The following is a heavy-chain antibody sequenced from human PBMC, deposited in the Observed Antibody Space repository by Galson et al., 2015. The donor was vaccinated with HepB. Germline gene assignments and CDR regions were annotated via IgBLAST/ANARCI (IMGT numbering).Heavy chain of an antibody. J-gene: IGHJ4*02. D-gene: IGHD3-22*01. CDR2: ISYDETRK. Sequence: SLRLSCAASGFAFNRYGMHWVRQAPGKGLEWVAYISYDETRKYYGDSAKGRFTISRDNSGNTLYLQMNSLRDDDTAVYYCAKKTIGDYDHFDYWGQGTLVTVSS. CDR1: GFAFNRYG. CDR3: AKKTIGDYDHFDY. V-gene: IGHV3-30*02.